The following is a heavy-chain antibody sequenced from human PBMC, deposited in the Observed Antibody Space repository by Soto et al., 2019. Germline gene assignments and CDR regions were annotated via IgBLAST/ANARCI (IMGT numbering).Heavy chain of an antibody. V-gene: IGHV4-39*01. CDR3: ARHRGPAPVY. CDR1: GGSISGYY. J-gene: IGHJ4*02. Sequence: SETLSLTCTVSGGSISGYYWTWIRQPPGKGLEWVGSLFYGGTTDYNPSLKSRLTMSLDTSKNHFSLKLRSVAAADTAVYYCARHRGPAPVYWGQGTLVTVSS. D-gene: IGHD3-10*01. CDR2: LFYGGTT.